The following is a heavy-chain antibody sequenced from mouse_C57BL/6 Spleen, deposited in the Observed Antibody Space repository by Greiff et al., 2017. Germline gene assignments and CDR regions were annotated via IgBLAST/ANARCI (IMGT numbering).Heavy chain of an antibody. CDR2: IDPEDGDT. Sequence: VQLQQSGAELVRPGASVKLSCTASGFNIKDYYMHWVKQRPEQGLEWIGRIDPEDGDTEYAPKFQGKATMTADTSSNTAYLQLSSLTSEDSAVYYCARGYYGSIYWYFDVWGTGTTVTVSS. CDR1: GFNIKDYY. CDR3: ARGYYGSIYWYFDV. V-gene: IGHV14-1*01. J-gene: IGHJ1*03. D-gene: IGHD1-1*01.